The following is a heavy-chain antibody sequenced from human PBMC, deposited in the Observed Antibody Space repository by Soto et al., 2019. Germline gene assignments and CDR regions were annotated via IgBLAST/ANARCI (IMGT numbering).Heavy chain of an antibody. CDR2: VSIDGNTK. J-gene: IGHJ6*02. CDR1: GFTFTSSS. V-gene: IGHV3-30*01. Sequence: GGSLRLCCVASGFTFTSSSMHWVRQAPGKGLEWVAYVSIDGNTKYYADSVKGRFTVSRDNSKNTLFLQINSLRPEDTALYYCASDPLHCNSVYCRMNGMHVWGQGTTVTVSS. D-gene: IGHD2-2*01. CDR3: ASDPLHCNSVYCRMNGMHV.